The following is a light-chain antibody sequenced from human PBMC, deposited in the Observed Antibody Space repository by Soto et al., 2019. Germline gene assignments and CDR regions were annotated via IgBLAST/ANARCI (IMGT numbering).Light chain of an antibody. Sequence: DIQMTQSPSTLSASVGDRVTITCRASQSISSWLAWYQQKPGKAPKLLIYKASSLESGVPSRFSGSGSGTEFTLTISRLQPDDFATYYGQQYNSYPTFGQGTKVEIK. CDR3: QQYNSYPT. CDR2: KAS. V-gene: IGKV1-5*03. CDR1: QSISSW. J-gene: IGKJ1*01.